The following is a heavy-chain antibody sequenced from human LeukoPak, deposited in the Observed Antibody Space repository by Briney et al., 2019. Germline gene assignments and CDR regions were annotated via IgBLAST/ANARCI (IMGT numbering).Heavy chain of an antibody. CDR3: ATTAPYNWNHEDY. Sequence: PGGSLRLSCAASGFTFSDYYMNWIRQAPGKGLEWVSYISSTGSTIYYADSVKGRFTISRDNTKNSLYLQMNSLRADDTAVYYCATTAPYNWNHEDYWGQGNLVTVSS. D-gene: IGHD1-14*01. CDR1: GFTFSDYY. CDR2: ISSTGSTI. J-gene: IGHJ4*02. V-gene: IGHV3-11*01.